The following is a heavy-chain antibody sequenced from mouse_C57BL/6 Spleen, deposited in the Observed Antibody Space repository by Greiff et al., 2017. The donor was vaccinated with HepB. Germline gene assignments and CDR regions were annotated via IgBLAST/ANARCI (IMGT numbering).Heavy chain of an antibody. D-gene: IGHD1-3*01. Sequence: QVQLQQPGAELVKPGASVKMSCKASGYTFTSYWITWVKQRPGQGLEWIGDIYPGSGSTNYNEKFKSKATLTVETSSSTAYMQLSSLTSEDSAVYYCARKSGDYFDYWGQGTTLTVSS. CDR1: GYTFTSYW. CDR2: IYPGSGST. CDR3: ARKSGDYFDY. J-gene: IGHJ2*01. V-gene: IGHV1-55*01.